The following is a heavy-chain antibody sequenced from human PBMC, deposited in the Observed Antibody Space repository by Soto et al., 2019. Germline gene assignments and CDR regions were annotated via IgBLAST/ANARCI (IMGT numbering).Heavy chain of an antibody. CDR2: ISGSGGST. V-gene: IGHV3-23*01. CDR3: AKVVPPPGWFGVVIQQSYYYYGMDV. CDR1: GFTFSSYA. D-gene: IGHD3-3*01. J-gene: IGHJ6*02. Sequence: GGSLRLSCAASGFTFSSYAMSWVRQAPGKGLEWVSAISGSGGSTYYADSVKGRFTISRDNSKNTLYLQMNSLGAEDTAVYYCAKVVPPPGWFGVVIQQSYYYYGMDVWGQGTTVTVSS.